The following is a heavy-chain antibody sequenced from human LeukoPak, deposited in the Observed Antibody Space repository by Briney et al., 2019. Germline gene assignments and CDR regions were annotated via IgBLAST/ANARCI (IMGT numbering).Heavy chain of an antibody. CDR1: GFTFSSYA. CDR2: ISGSGGST. CDR3: ARAFYTPPGYSSGWYT. J-gene: IGHJ3*01. D-gene: IGHD6-19*01. Sequence: GGSLRLSCAASGFTFSSYAMSWVRQAPGKGLEWVSAISGSGGSTYHADSVKGRFTISRDNSKNTLYLQMNSLRAEDTAVYYCARAFYTPPGYSSGWYTWGQGTMVTVSS. V-gene: IGHV3-23*01.